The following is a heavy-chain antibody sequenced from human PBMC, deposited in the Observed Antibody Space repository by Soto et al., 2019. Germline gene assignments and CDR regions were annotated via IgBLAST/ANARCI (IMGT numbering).Heavy chain of an antibody. Sequence: GGSLRLSCAASGFTVSSSNMNWVRQAPGKGLECVSVIYSGGSTYFADSVKGRFTISRDNSKNTLYLQMNSLRAEDTAVYYCARVSPTATADTYYYSGLDVWGQGTTVTVSS. CDR3: ARVSPTATADTYYYSGLDV. CDR1: GFTVSSSN. D-gene: IGHD6-13*01. CDR2: IYSGGST. J-gene: IGHJ6*02. V-gene: IGHV3-53*01.